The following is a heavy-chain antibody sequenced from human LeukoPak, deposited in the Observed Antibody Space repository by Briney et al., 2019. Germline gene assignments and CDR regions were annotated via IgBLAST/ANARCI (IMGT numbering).Heavy chain of an antibody. J-gene: IGHJ4*02. D-gene: IGHD6-19*01. CDR1: GFTFSSYG. V-gene: IGHV3-30*18. Sequence: GGSLRLSCAASGFTFSSYGMHWVRQAPGKELEWVAVISYDGSNKYYADSVKGRFTISRDNSKNTLYLQMNSLRAEDTAVYYCAKASYIAVVGHLDYWGQGTLVTVSS. CDR3: AKASYIAVVGHLDY. CDR2: ISYDGSNK.